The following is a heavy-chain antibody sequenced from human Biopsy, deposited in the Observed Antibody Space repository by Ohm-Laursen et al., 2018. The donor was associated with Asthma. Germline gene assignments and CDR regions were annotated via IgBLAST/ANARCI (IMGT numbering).Heavy chain of an antibody. J-gene: IGHJ4*02. CDR1: GGTFNTYV. Sequence: GASVKVSCKSLGGTFNTYVIGWVRQAPGKGIEWMGGINSVFGTTTYPQKFQDRVTITADDSTSTVYMELSSLRSEDTAVYYCARKAGSCISRTCYSLDFWGQGTLVTVSS. V-gene: IGHV1-69*13. CDR2: INSVFGTT. CDR3: ARKAGSCISRTCYSLDF. D-gene: IGHD2-2*01.